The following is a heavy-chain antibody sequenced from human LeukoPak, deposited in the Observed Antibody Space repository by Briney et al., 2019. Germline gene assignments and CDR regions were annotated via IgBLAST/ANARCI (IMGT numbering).Heavy chain of an antibody. Sequence: PGGSLRLSCAASGFTFDDYAMHWVRQAPGKGLEWVSGISWNSGSIGYADSVKGRFTISRDSAKNSLYLQMNSLRAEDTALYYCAKDSTGYSSVNIDYWGQGTLVTVSS. D-gene: IGHD6-19*01. CDR1: GFTFDDYA. J-gene: IGHJ4*02. CDR2: ISWNSGSI. V-gene: IGHV3-9*01. CDR3: AKDSTGYSSVNIDY.